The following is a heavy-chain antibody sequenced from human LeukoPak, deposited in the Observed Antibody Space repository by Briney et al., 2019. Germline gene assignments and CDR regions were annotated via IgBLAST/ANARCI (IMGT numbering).Heavy chain of an antibody. CDR3: AKDVNVGGDYFDY. CDR2: IRYDGSIK. V-gene: IGHV3-30*02. J-gene: IGHJ4*02. D-gene: IGHD3-10*01. Sequence: QTGGSLRLSCTASGFTFSTYGMHWVRQAPGKGLEWVAFIRYDGSIKYYVDSVKGRFTISRDNSKNTLYLQMNSLKAEDTAVYYCAKDVNVGGDYFDYWGQGTLVTVCS. CDR1: GFTFSTYG.